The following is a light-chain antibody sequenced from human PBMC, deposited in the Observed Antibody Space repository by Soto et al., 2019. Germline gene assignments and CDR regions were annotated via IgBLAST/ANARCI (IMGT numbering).Light chain of an antibody. CDR1: HSVTSNY. CDR2: AAS. J-gene: IGKJ1*01. V-gene: IGKV3-20*01. CDR3: QQYGSSPQT. Sequence: EIGLTQSPGTLSLSPGERATLSCRASHSVTSNYLAWYQQKPGQAPRLLIYAASGRASGIRDRFSGSGSGTDCILTISRLEPEDFAVYYCQQYGSSPQTFGQGTRVDIK.